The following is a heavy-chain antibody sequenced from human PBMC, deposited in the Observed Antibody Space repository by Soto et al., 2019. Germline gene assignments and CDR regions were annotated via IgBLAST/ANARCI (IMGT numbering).Heavy chain of an antibody. CDR1: CFTFISYA. D-gene: IGHD3-22*01. J-gene: IGHJ3*02. CDR3: ARDSHYDSSGYYLVFYAFDI. Sequence: GGSVRRACAASCFTFISYAMQWVRQAPGKGLGWVAVISYDGSNKYYADSVKGRFTISRDNSKNTLYLQMNSLRAEDTAVYYCARDSHYDSSGYYLVFYAFDIWGQGTMVTVSS. CDR2: ISYDGSNK. V-gene: IGHV3-30-3*01.